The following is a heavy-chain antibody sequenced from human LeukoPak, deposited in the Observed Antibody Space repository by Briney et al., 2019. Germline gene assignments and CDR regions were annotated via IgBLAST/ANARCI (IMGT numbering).Heavy chain of an antibody. D-gene: IGHD2-15*01. CDR3: AKVKALDCLANYFDY. Sequence: PGGSLRLSCADPGFVFSVYAMCCVRQAPGKGLEWVSAISSSGDNTYYADSVKGQFTISRDDSKNTLDLQMNSLIAEETAMYHCAKVKALDCLANYFDYWGQGTLVTVSS. CDR2: ISSSGDNT. V-gene: IGHV3-23*01. CDR1: GFVFSVYA. J-gene: IGHJ4*02.